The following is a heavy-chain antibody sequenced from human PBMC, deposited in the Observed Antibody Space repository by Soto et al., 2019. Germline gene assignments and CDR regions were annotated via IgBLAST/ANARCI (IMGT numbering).Heavy chain of an antibody. Sequence: EVQLVESGGGLVQPGGSLRLSCAASGFTFSSYSMNWVRQAPGKGLEWVSSISSSSSYIYYADSVKGRFTISRDNAKNSLYLQMNSLRAEDTAVYYCAREEYGDYSPFDYWGQGTLVTVSS. D-gene: IGHD4-17*01. CDR3: AREEYGDYSPFDY. CDR2: ISSSSSYI. CDR1: GFTFSSYS. V-gene: IGHV3-21*01. J-gene: IGHJ4*02.